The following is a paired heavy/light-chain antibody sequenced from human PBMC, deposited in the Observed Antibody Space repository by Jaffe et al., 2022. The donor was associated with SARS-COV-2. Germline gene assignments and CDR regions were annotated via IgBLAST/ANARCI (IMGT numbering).Heavy chain of an antibody. Sequence: EVQLLESGGGLVQPGGSLRLSCAASGFPFSSFAMNWVRQAPGKGLEWISSISGSGDTSFYADSVKGRFTISRDNSKNTLYLQMNSLSAEDTAVYYCAKVDYDYVWGNYRYTRVLDYWGQGTLVTVSS. CDR2: ISGSGDTS. J-gene: IGHJ4*02. CDR1: GFPFSSFA. V-gene: IGHV3-23*01. D-gene: IGHD3-16*02. CDR3: AKVDYDYVWGNYRYTRVLDY.
Light chain of an antibody. J-gene: IGLJ2*01. Sequence: QSALTQPASVSGSPGQSITISCTGTSSDVGGYNYVSWYQQHPGKAPKLMIYEVSNRPSGVPDRFSGSKSGNTASLTISGLQAEDEADYYCSSYTTTTTLVVFGGGTKLTVL. CDR3: SSYTTTTTLVV. CDR2: EVS. CDR1: SSDVGGYNY. V-gene: IGLV2-14*01.